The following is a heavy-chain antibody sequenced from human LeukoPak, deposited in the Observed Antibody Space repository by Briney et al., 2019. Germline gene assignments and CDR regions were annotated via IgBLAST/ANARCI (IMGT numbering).Heavy chain of an antibody. CDR3: ARDGYSSSWSYDYYYYYYMDV. CDR1: GYTFTSYG. J-gene: IGHJ6*03. D-gene: IGHD6-13*01. CDR2: ISVYNGNT. V-gene: IGHV1-18*01. Sequence: GASVKVSCKASGYTFTSYGISWVRQAPGQGLEWMGWISVYNGNTNYAQKLQGRVTMTTDTSTSTAYMELRSLRSDDTAVYYCARDGYSSSWSYDYYYYYYMDVWGKGTTVTISS.